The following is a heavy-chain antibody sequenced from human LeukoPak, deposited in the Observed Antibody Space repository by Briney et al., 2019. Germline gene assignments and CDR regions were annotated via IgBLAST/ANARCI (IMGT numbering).Heavy chain of an antibody. CDR3: ARDDGDYSLFDEVYYYGMDV. CDR1: GYTFTGYY. J-gene: IGHJ6*02. V-gene: IGHV1-69*04. D-gene: IGHD4-17*01. Sequence: GASVKVSCKASGYTFTGYYMHWVRQAPGQGLEWMGRIIPILGIANYAQKFQGRVTITADKSTSTAYMELSSLRSEDTAVYYCARDDGDYSLFDEVYYYGMDVWGQGTTVTVSS. CDR2: IIPILGIA.